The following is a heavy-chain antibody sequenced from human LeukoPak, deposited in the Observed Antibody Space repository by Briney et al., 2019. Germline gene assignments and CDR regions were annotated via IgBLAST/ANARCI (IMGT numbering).Heavy chain of an antibody. CDR1: GDSVSSKSAA. Sequence: SQTISLTCAISGDSVSSKSAAWNWIRQSPSRGLEWLGRTYYRSKWYTDYAESVQSRITINPDTSKNQFSLQLNSVTSDDTAVYYCARVFWEQQLRWFDPWGQGTLVTVSS. D-gene: IGHD6-13*01. CDR3: ARVFWEQQLRWFDP. V-gene: IGHV6-1*01. CDR2: TYYRSKWYT. J-gene: IGHJ5*02.